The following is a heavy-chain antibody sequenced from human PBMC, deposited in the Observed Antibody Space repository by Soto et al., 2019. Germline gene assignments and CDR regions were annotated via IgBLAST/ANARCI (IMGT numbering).Heavy chain of an antibody. CDR1: GGSISGGGYS. Sequence: SETLSLTCAVSGGSISGGGYSWSWIRQPPGKGLEWIGYIYHSGSTYYNPSLKSRVTISVDRSKNQFSLKLSSVTAADTAVYYCARGVVAVAGTGFGPWGQGTLVTVSS. CDR2: IYHSGST. J-gene: IGHJ5*02. V-gene: IGHV4-30-2*01. D-gene: IGHD6-19*01. CDR3: ARGVVAVAGTGFGP.